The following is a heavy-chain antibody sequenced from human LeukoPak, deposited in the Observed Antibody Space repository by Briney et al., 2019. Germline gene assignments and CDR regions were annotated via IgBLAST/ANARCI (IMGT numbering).Heavy chain of an antibody. V-gene: IGHV4-59*01. CDR2: IYYSGST. Sequence: SETLSLTCTVSGASISSYYWSWIRQPPGKGLEWIGYIYYSGSTNYNPSLKSRVTISVDTSKNQFSLKLSSVTAADTAVYYCARDKHCSSTSCSAFDIWGQGTMVTVSS. D-gene: IGHD2-2*01. J-gene: IGHJ3*02. CDR1: GASISSYY. CDR3: ARDKHCSSTSCSAFDI.